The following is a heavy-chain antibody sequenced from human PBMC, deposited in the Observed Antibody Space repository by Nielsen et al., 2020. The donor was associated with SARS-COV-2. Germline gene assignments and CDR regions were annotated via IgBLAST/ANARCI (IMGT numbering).Heavy chain of an antibody. V-gene: IGHV4-39*01. J-gene: IGHJ5*02. CDR2: IYYSGST. CDR1: GGSISSSSYY. Sequence: SETLSLTCTVSGGSISSSSYYWGWIRQPPGKGLEWIGSIYYSGSTYYNPSLKSRVTISVDTSKNQFSLKLSSVTAADTAVYYCARQGLNWFDPWGQGTLVTVSS. CDR3: ARQGLNWFDP.